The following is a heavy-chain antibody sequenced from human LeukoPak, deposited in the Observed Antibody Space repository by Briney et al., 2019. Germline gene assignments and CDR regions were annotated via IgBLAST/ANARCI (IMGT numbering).Heavy chain of an antibody. Sequence: SETLSLTCTVSGGSISSYYWSWIRQPPGKGLEWIGYIYYSGSTNYNPSLKSRVTISVDTSKNQFSLKLSSVTAADTAMYYCARGYSGYDYSDYWGQGTLVTVSS. CDR3: ARGYSGYDYSDY. J-gene: IGHJ4*02. D-gene: IGHD5-12*01. V-gene: IGHV4-59*12. CDR1: GGSISSYY. CDR2: IYYSGST.